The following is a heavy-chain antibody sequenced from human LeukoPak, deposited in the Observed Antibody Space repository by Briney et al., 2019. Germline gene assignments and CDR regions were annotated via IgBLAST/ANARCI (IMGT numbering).Heavy chain of an antibody. CDR1: GSSVSTFY. D-gene: IGHD1-26*01. J-gene: IGHJ2*01. CDR3: ARGSTDVYWYLDV. CDR2: VHDTGST. Sequence: SETLSLTCIVSGSSVSTFYWSWLRQSPGTGLEWIGFVHDTGSTAYNPSLKSRVTISLETSKNQLSLMLTSVTAADTAMHYCARGSTDVYWYLDVWGRGTLVTVSS. V-gene: IGHV4-59*02.